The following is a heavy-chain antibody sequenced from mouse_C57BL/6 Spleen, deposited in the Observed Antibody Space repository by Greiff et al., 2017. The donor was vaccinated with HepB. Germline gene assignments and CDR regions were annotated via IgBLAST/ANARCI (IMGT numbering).Heavy chain of an antibody. CDR3: ARRGVTTRAWFAY. D-gene: IGHD2-2*01. CDR2: INPSTGGT. CDR1: GYSFTGYY. J-gene: IGHJ3*01. Sequence: VQLQQSGPELVKPGASVKISCKASGYSFTGYYMNWVKQSPEKSLEWIGEINPSTGGTTYNQKFKAKATLTVDKSSSTAYMQLKSLTSEDSAVYYCARRGVTTRAWFAYWGQGTLVTVSA. V-gene: IGHV1-42*01.